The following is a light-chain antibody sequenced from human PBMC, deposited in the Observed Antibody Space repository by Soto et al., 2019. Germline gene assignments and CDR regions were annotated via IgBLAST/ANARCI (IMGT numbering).Light chain of an antibody. CDR2: GAS. J-gene: IGKJ5*01. V-gene: IGKV3-20*01. CDR3: QQYGSSLLYT. Sequence: EIVLTQSPGTLSLSPGERATLSCRARQSVSSSYLAWYQQKPGQAPRLIIYGASSRATGIPDRFSGSGSGTDFTLTISRLEPEDFAVYYCQQYGSSLLYTFGQGTRLDIK. CDR1: QSVSSSY.